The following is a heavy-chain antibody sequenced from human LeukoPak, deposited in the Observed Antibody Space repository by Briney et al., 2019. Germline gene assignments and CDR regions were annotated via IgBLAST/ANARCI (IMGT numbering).Heavy chain of an antibody. CDR3: ARVGSIAVAGPLFDY. J-gene: IGHJ4*02. Sequence: SVKVSCKASGGTFSSYAISWVRQAPGQGLEWMGGIIPIFGTANYAQKVQGRVTITADESTSTAYMELSSLRSEDTAVYYCARVGSIAVAGPLFDYWGQGTLVTVSS. D-gene: IGHD6-19*01. CDR1: GGTFSSYA. CDR2: IIPIFGTA. V-gene: IGHV1-69*13.